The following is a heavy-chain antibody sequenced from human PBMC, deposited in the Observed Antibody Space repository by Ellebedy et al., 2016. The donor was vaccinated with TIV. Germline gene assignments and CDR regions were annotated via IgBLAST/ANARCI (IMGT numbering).Heavy chain of an antibody. J-gene: IGHJ4*02. Sequence: GGSLRLXXEASGFRFSSYWMSWVRQAPGKGLEWVANMNQDGSEKFYVDSVKGRFTMSRDNAKNSVYLHMSSLRPEETAVYYCARLNWGPLAYDFWGQGTLVTVSS. CDR3: ARLNWGPLAYDF. V-gene: IGHV3-7*01. D-gene: IGHD7-27*01. CDR2: MNQDGSEK. CDR1: GFRFSSYW.